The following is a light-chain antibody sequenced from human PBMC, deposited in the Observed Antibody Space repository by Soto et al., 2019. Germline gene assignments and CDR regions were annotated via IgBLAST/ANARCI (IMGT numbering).Light chain of an antibody. Sequence: DIQMNQSPSTLSASIGDRVNITCRASQSISSWLAWYQQKPGKAPKVLIYKASNLESGVPSRFSGSGSETEFTLTISSLQPDDFATYYCQQYNVYSTFGGGTKVDIK. CDR2: KAS. CDR3: QQYNVYST. J-gene: IGKJ4*01. CDR1: QSISSW. V-gene: IGKV1-5*03.